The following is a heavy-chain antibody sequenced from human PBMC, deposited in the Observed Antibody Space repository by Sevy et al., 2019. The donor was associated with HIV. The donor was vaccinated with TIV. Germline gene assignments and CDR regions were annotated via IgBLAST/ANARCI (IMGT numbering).Heavy chain of an antibody. CDR1: GFIFSTYG. Sequence: GGSLRLSCAASGFIFSTYGIHWVRQAPGKGLEWVAVISFDGSDKYYADSVRGRFTISRDNSKNTLYLQMNSLRVEDTAIYYSAKMQGGSYNYDGMDVWGQGTTVTVSS. V-gene: IGHV3-30*18. CDR2: ISFDGSDK. D-gene: IGHD1-26*01. J-gene: IGHJ6*02. CDR3: AKMQGGSYNYDGMDV.